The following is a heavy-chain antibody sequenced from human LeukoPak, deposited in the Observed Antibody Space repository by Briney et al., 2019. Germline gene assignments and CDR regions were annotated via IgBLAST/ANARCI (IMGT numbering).Heavy chain of an antibody. V-gene: IGHV5-51*01. D-gene: IGHD1-26*01. CDR2: IYPGDSDT. CDR3: ARLPYSGSYPVEYDY. CDR1: GYSFTSYW. J-gene: IGHJ4*02. Sequence: RGESLKISCKGSGYSFTSYWIGWVRQMPGKGLEWMGIIYPGDSDTRYSPSFQGQVTISADKSISTAYLQWSSLKASDTAMYYCARLPYSGSYPVEYDYWGQGTLITVSS.